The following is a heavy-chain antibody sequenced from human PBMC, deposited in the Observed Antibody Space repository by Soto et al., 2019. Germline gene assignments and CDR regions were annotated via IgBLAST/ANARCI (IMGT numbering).Heavy chain of an antibody. D-gene: IGHD3-16*02. Sequence: SETLSLTCTVSGGSISSYYWSWIRQPPGKGLEWIGYIYYSGSTNYNPSLKSRVTISVDTSKNQFSLKLSSVTAADTAVYYCARVSMITFGGVIVDYWGQGPLVTVSS. CDR3: ARVSMITFGGVIVDY. J-gene: IGHJ4*02. CDR2: IYYSGST. CDR1: GGSISSYY. V-gene: IGHV4-59*01.